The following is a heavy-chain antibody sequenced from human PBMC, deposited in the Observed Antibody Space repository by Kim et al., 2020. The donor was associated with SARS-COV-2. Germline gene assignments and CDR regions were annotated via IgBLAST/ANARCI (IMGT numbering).Heavy chain of an antibody. Sequence: GGSLRLSCAASGFTFSSYGMHWVRQAPGKGLEWVAVIWYDGSNKYYADSVKGRFTISRDNSKNTLYLQMNSLRAEDTAVYYCARESKYSSSSDPGMDVWGQGTTVTVSS. D-gene: IGHD6-6*01. J-gene: IGHJ6*02. CDR1: GFTFSSYG. V-gene: IGHV3-33*01. CDR2: IWYDGSNK. CDR3: ARESKYSSSSDPGMDV.